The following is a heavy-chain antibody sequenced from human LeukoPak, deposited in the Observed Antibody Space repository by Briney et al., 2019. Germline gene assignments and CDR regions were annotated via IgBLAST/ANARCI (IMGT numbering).Heavy chain of an antibody. CDR2: IYHSGTT. Sequence: SETLSLTCTVSGGSITGYYWSWIRQPPGKGLEWIGYIYHSGTTNYNPSLKSRATISVDTSKTQFSLRLSSVTAADTAVYYCAQKAPYSPGYSQHWGQGTLVTVSS. CDR3: AQKAPYSPGYSQH. J-gene: IGHJ1*01. D-gene: IGHD2-15*01. CDR1: GGSITGYY. V-gene: IGHV4-59*01.